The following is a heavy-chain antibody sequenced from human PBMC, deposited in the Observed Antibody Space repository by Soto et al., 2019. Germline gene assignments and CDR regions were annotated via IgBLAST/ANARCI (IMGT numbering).Heavy chain of an antibody. CDR2: IYYSGST. CDR3: ARDSSTLQYCGGDCYSVRWFDP. J-gene: IGHJ5*02. Sequence: PSETLSLTSTVSGGSISSYYWSWIRQPPGKGLEWIGYIYYSGSTYYNPSLKSRVTISVDTSKNQFSLKLSSVTAADTAVYYCARDSSTLQYCGGDCYSVRWFDPWGQGTLVTVSS. D-gene: IGHD2-21*02. V-gene: IGHV4-59*12. CDR1: GGSISSYY.